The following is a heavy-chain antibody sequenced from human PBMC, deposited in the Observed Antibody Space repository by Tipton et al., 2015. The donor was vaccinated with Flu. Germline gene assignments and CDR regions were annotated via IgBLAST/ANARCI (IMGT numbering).Heavy chain of an antibody. J-gene: IGHJ4*02. Sequence: PGLVKPSGTLSLTCAVSNYSISSAYYWGWIRQPPGKGLEWIGCISHSGRTYYNPSLKSRVTISVDMAKNQFSQRLSSVTAADTAVYYCARTTYYYGSGSSDYWGQGTLVTVSS. CDR2: ISHSGRT. CDR3: ARTTYYYGSGSSDY. D-gene: IGHD3-10*01. V-gene: IGHV4-38-2*01. CDR1: NYSISSAYY.